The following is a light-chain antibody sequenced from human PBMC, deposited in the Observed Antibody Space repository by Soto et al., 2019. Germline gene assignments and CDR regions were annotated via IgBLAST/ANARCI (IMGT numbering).Light chain of an antibody. CDR1: NSDVGGYNY. CDR3: SSYTTISTYV. CDR2: DVR. Sequence: SSLTQPAPLSGSPGQSIPLSFPGTNSDVGGYNYVSWYQQHPGKAPKLMIYDVRNRPSGVSNRFSGSKSVNTASLTISGLQAEDEADYYRSSYTTISTYVFGTGTKVTVL. V-gene: IGLV2-14*01. J-gene: IGLJ1*01.